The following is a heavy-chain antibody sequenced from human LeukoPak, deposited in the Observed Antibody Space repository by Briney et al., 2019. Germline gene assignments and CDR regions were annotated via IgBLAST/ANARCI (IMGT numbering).Heavy chain of an antibody. CDR2: IYYSGST. CDR1: GGSISSSSYY. V-gene: IGHV4-39*07. CDR3: ARASHDYGDYSHFDY. J-gene: IGHJ4*02. D-gene: IGHD4-17*01. Sequence: SETLSLTCTVSGGSISSSSYYWGWIRQTPGKGLECIGSIYYSGSTNYNPSLKTRVTISVDKSKNQFSLKLSSVTAADTAVYYCARASHDYGDYSHFDYWGQGTLVTVSS.